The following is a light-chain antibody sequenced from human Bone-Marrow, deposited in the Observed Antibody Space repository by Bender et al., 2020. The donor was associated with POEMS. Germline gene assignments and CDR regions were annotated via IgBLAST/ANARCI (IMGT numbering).Light chain of an antibody. Sequence: QSALTQPASVSGSPGQSITISCTGTSSDIGAYNYVSWYQQHPVKVPKLMILDHNNRPPGVSTRFSGSDSGNTASLTISGLQAEGEADYFCSSYTGSSTLVFGGGTKLTVL. CDR2: DHN. CDR3: SSYTGSSTLV. V-gene: IGLV2-14*03. J-gene: IGLJ3*02. CDR1: SSDIGAYNY.